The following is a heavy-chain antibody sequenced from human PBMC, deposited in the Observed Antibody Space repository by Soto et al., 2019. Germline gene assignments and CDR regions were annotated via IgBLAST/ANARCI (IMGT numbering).Heavy chain of an antibody. D-gene: IGHD5-12*01. V-gene: IGHV1-69*02. CDR2: IIPILGIA. CDR3: ARTKRGYSGYEYPEQV. CDR1: GGTFSSYT. Sequence: GASVKVSCKASGGTFSSYTISWVRQAPGQGLEWMGRIIPILGIANYAQKFQGRVTITADKSTSTAYMELSSLRSEDTAVYYCARTKRGYSGYEYPEQVWGQGTLVTVSS. J-gene: IGHJ4*02.